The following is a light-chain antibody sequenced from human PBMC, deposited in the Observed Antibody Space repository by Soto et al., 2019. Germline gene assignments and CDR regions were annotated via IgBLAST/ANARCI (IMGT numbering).Light chain of an antibody. CDR1: SSDVGHYNY. V-gene: IGLV2-8*01. Sequence: QSVLTQPPSASGSPGQSVTISCTGTSSDVGHYNYVSWYQQYPGRAPKLLIYEVTKRPSGVPDRFSGSKSGNTASLTVSGLQAEDEGDYYCSSYAKNNNVVFGGGTKVTVL. CDR2: EVT. CDR3: SSYAKNNNVV. J-gene: IGLJ2*01.